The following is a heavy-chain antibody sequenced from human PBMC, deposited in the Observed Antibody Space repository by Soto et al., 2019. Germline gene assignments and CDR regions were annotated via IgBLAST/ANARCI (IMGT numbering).Heavy chain of an antibody. Sequence: QLLASGPGLVKPSETLSLTCTVSGGSISSSSYYWGWIRQPPGKGLEWIGSIYYSGSTYYNPSLKSRVTISVDTSKNQFSLKLSSVTAADTAVYYCARIIVVVPAAIIDWFDPWGQGTLVTVSS. V-gene: IGHV4-39*01. J-gene: IGHJ5*02. CDR3: ARIIVVVPAAIIDWFDP. CDR1: GGSISSSSYY. D-gene: IGHD2-2*02. CDR2: IYYSGST.